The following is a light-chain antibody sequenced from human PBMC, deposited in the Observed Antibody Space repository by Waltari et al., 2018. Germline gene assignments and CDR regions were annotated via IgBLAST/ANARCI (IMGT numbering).Light chain of an antibody. V-gene: IGKV1-39*01. CDR1: QNIGRY. CDR3: QQSDIAPLT. CDR2: TAS. J-gene: IGKJ4*01. Sequence: DIQMTQSPSSLSASVGARVTITCRANQNIGRYLNWSQQTTEESTKFVIYTASSLQSGVPSRFSGSGSGTDFTLTISSLQPEDFATYYCQQSDIAPLTFGGGTKIEIK.